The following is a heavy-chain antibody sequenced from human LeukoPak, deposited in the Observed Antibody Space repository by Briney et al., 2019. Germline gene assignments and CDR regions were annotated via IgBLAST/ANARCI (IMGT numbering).Heavy chain of an antibody. D-gene: IGHD1-26*01. V-gene: IGHV4-34*01. J-gene: IGHJ4*02. CDR3: ARLYSSGRSGSYYSEDY. CDR1: GGSFSGYY. CDR2: INHSGST. Sequence: SETPSLTCAVYGGSFSGYYWSWIRQPPGKGLEWIGEINHSGSTNYNPSLKSRVTISVDTSKNQFSLKLSSVTAADTAVYHCARLYSSGRSGSYYSEDYWGQGTLVTVSS.